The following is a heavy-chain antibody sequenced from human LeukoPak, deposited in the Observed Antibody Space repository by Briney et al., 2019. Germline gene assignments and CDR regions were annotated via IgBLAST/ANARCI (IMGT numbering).Heavy chain of an antibody. CDR3: ARRIDYDILTGYSYYFDY. CDR1: GGTFSSYA. V-gene: IGHV1-69*13. D-gene: IGHD3-9*01. Sequence: SVKVSCKASGGTFSSYAISWVRQAPGQGLEWMGGIIPIFGTANYVQKFQGRVTITADESTSTAYMELSSLRSEDTAVYYCARRIDYDILTGYSYYFDYWGQGTLVTVSS. J-gene: IGHJ4*02. CDR2: IIPIFGTA.